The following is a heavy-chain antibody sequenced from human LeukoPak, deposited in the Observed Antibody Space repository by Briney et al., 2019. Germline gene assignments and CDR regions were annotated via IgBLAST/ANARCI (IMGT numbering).Heavy chain of an antibody. Sequence: PGGSLRLPCVVSGFPFTNAWMSWVRQAPGKGLEWVGRIKSKTDGGTADYAAPVRGRFTMWRDDARSALYLQMNSLQTEDTAVYYCTPDLMDVWGKGTTVAVSS. CDR3: TPDLMDV. J-gene: IGHJ6*03. CDR2: IKSKTDGGTA. CDR1: GFPFTNAW. V-gene: IGHV3-15*01.